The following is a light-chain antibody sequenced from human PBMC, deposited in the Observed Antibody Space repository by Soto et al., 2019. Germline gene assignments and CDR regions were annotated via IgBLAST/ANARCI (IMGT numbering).Light chain of an antibody. J-gene: IGKJ5*01. CDR1: QTISSSY. Sequence: EIVLTQSPGTLSLSPGDRATLSCRASQTISSSYLAWYQQKPGQAPRLLIYGASSRATGIPDRFSGSGSGTDFTLTISRLEPEDFAVYYCQQYGSSPIAFGQGTRLDIK. V-gene: IGKV3-20*01. CDR2: GAS. CDR3: QQYGSSPIA.